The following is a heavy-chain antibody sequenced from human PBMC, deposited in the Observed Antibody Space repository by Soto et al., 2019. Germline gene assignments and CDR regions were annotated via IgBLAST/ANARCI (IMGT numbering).Heavy chain of an antibody. D-gene: IGHD5-18*01. J-gene: IGHJ6*02. CDR1: GYIFTGYF. CDR3: ARGGRIVDTGIGYYYYHAMDV. Sequence: ASVKVSCKASGYIFTGYFIQWLRQAPGQGLEWIGWINPNTSATNYAQKFQGRVTMTRDTSTGTAYMELGSLRSEDTAVYYCARGGRIVDTGIGYYYYHAMDVWGQGTTVTVSS. CDR2: INPNTSAT. V-gene: IGHV1-2*02.